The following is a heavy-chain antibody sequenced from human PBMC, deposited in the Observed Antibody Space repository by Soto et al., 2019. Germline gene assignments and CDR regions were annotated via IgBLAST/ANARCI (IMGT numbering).Heavy chain of an antibody. CDR3: ARLEGLATISYYFDF. D-gene: IGHD3-9*01. V-gene: IGHV4-39*01. CDR2: IYYRGNA. CDR1: DDSINSDQYY. J-gene: IGHJ4*02. Sequence: QLQLQESGPGLVKPSETLSLTCSVSDDSINSDQYYWGWIRQPPGKGLEWIGSIYYRGNAYYNPSLQTRGTISLDKSKSQFSQKLNSVTAADSAVYFCARLEGLATISYYFDFWGPGALVTVSS.